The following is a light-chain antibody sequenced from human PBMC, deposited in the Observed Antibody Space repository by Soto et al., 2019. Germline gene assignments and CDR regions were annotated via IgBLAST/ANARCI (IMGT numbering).Light chain of an antibody. CDR1: QSVSSN. V-gene: IGKV3-15*01. CDR2: GAF. Sequence: EIVMTQSPATLSVSPGERATLSCRASQSVSSNLAWYQQKPGQAPRLLIYGAFTRATSIPVRFSGSGSGTEFILTISSLQSEDFAVYYCQQYKNWPPLTFGGGTKVEIK. J-gene: IGKJ4*01. CDR3: QQYKNWPPLT.